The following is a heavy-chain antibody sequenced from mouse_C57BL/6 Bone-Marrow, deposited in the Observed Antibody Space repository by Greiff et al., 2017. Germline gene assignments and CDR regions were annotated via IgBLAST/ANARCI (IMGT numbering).Heavy chain of an antibody. J-gene: IGHJ2*01. CDR1: GFTFSDYY. CDR2: INYDGSST. Sequence: EVQRVESEGGLVQPGSSMKLSCTASGFTFSDYYMAWVRQVPEKGLEWVANINYDGSSTYYLDSLKSRFIISRDNAKNILYLQMSSLKSEDTATYYCARDRDGYYYFDYWGQGTTLTVSS. D-gene: IGHD2-3*01. V-gene: IGHV5-16*01. CDR3: ARDRDGYYYFDY.